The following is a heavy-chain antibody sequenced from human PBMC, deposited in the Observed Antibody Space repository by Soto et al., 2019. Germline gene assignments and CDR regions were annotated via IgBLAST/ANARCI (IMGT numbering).Heavy chain of an antibody. CDR2: IIPILGIA. CDR3: ARVVPIAAGFDP. Sequence: GAPVKVPCKAAGRTFSSYTISWVRQAPGQGLEWMGRIIPILGIANYAQKFQGRVTITADKSTSTAYMELSSLRSEDTAVYYCARVVPIAAGFDPWGQGTLVTVSS. D-gene: IGHD6-13*01. V-gene: IGHV1-69*02. J-gene: IGHJ5*02. CDR1: GRTFSSYT.